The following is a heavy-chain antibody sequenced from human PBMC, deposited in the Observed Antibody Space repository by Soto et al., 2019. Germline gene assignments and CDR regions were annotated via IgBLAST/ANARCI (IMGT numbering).Heavy chain of an antibody. CDR2: TIPIFGTA. D-gene: IGHD6-13*01. J-gene: IGHJ6*02. V-gene: IGHV1-69*01. Sequence: QVQLVQSGAEVKKPGSSVKVSCKASGGTFSSYAISWVRQAPGQGLEWMGGTIPIFGTANYAQKFQGRVTITADESTSTAYMELSSLRSEDTAVYYCARRGVSASAGRHYYYGMDVWGQGTTVTVSS. CDR1: GGTFSSYA. CDR3: ARRGVSASAGRHYYYGMDV.